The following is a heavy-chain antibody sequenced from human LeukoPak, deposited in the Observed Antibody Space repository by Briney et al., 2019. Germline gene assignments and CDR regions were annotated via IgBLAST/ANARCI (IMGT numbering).Heavy chain of an antibody. V-gene: IGHV1-46*01. J-gene: IGHJ5*02. Sequence: ASVKVSCKASGYTFTSYYMHWVRQAPGQGLEWMGIINPSGGSTSYAQKFQGRVTMTRDMSTSTVYMELSSLRSEDTAVYYCARDGTMTTVTTSGWFDPWGQGTLVTVSS. D-gene: IGHD4-17*01. CDR3: ARDGTMTTVTTSGWFDP. CDR1: GYTFTSYY. CDR2: INPSGGST.